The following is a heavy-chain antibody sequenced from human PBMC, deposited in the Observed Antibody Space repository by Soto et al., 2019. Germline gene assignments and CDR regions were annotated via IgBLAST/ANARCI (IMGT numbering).Heavy chain of an antibody. J-gene: IGHJ4*02. V-gene: IGHV1-69*13. CDR3: ARVHGYGYGNGTHFDY. CDR2: IIPIFGTA. Sequence: GASVKVSCKASGGTFSSYAISWVRRAPGQGLEWMGGIIPIFGTANYAQKFQGRVTITADESTSTAYMELSSLRSEDTAVYYCARVHGYGYGNGTHFDYWGQGSLVKVSS. CDR1: GGTFSSYA. D-gene: IGHD5-18*01.